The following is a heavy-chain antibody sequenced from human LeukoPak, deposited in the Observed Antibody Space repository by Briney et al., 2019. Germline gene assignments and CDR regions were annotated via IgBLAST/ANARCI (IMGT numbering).Heavy chain of an antibody. J-gene: IGHJ5*02. Sequence: ASVKVSCKASGYTFTGYYMHWVRQAPGQGLEWMGWINPNSGGTNYAQKFQGRVTMTRDTSISTAYMELSRLRSDDTAVYYCARGPVIVVVVAATSPMPGFDPWGQGTLVTVSS. D-gene: IGHD2-15*01. CDR1: GYTFTGYY. CDR2: INPNSGGT. V-gene: IGHV1-2*02. CDR3: ARGPVIVVVVAATSPMPGFDP.